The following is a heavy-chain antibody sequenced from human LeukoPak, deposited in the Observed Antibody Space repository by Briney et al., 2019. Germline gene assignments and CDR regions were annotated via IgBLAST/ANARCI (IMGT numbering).Heavy chain of an antibody. CDR2: INHSGST. J-gene: IGHJ4*02. CDR1: GGSFSGYY. Sequence: SETLSLTCAVYGGSFSGYYWSWIRQPPGKGLEWIGEINHSGSTNYNPSLKSRVTISVDTSKNQFSLKLSSVTAADTAVYYCARGRYYYGSGSYYSSWGQGTLVTVSS. D-gene: IGHD3-10*01. V-gene: IGHV4-34*01. CDR3: ARGRYYYGSGSYYSS.